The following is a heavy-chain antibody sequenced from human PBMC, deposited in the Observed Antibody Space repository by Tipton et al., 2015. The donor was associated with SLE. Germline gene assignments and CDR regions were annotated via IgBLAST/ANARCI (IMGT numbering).Heavy chain of an antibody. V-gene: IGHV4-61*09. J-gene: IGHJ4*02. CDR3: ARVKTIFGVVIIDY. D-gene: IGHD3-3*01. CDR1: GGSISSGSYY. CDR2: IYTSGST. Sequence: TLSLTCTVSGGSISSGSYYWSWVRQPAGKGLEWIGHIYTSGSTNYNPSLKSRVTISVDTSKNQFSLNLSSVTAADTAVYYCARVKTIFGVVIIDYWGQGTLVTVSS.